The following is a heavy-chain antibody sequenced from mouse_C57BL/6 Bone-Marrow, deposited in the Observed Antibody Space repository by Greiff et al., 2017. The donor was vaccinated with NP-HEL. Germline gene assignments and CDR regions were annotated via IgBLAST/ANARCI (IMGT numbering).Heavy chain of an antibody. CDR3: ARGGYGPGNFFDY. Sequence: EVQGVESGGGLVKPGGSLKLSCAASGFTFSSSAMSWVRQTPEKRLEWVATISDGGSYTYYPDNAKNNLYLQMSHLQSEDTAMYYCARGGYGPGNFFDYWGQGTTLTVSS. V-gene: IGHV5-4*01. D-gene: IGHD1-1*01. CDR1: GFTFSSSA. J-gene: IGHJ2*01. CDR2: ISDGGSYT.